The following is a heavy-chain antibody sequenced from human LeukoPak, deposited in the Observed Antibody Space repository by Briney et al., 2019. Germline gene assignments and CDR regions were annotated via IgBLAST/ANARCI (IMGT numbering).Heavy chain of an antibody. D-gene: IGHD1-14*01. CDR2: MYSGGST. CDR1: GFTVSTHY. CDR3: AREGLNLNRYFDY. V-gene: IGHV3-66*01. J-gene: IGHJ4*02. Sequence: GGSLRLSCAASGFTVSTHYISWVRQAPGKGLEWVSAMYSGGSTYSADSVKGRFTMSRDTSKNTLYLEMNTLRAEDTAVYYCAREGLNLNRYFDYWGQGTPVTASS.